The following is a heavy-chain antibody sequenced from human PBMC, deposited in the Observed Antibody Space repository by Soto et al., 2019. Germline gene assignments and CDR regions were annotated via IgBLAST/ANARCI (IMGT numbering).Heavy chain of an antibody. CDR3: ARDGDRCTSTRCSPWPDTHFDL. V-gene: IGHV1-18*01. Sequence: QVQLVQSGDEVKKPGASVKVSCKASGYTFTNYGISWVRQAPGQGLEWMGWISPYNGNTKYPQKLQGRVTMTTDTSPRTSYMELRSLRSDDTAGYFCARDGDRCTSTRCSPWPDTHFDLWGRGTLVTVSS. CDR1: GYTFTNYG. J-gene: IGHJ2*01. CDR2: ISPYNGNT. D-gene: IGHD2-2*01.